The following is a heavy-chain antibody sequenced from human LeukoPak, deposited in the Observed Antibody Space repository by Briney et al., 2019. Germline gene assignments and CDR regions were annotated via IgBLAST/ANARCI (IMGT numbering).Heavy chain of an antibody. V-gene: IGHV4-59*01. CDR1: GGSISSYY. Sequence: SETLSPTCTVSGGSISSYYWSWIRQPPGKGLEWIGYIYYSGSTNYNPSLKSRITISVDTSKNHFSLKLSSVTAADTAVYYCARGPTAVDTAFYYYYYGMDVWGQGTTVTVSS. CDR2: IYYSGST. J-gene: IGHJ6*02. D-gene: IGHD5-18*01. CDR3: ARGPTAVDTAFYYYYYGMDV.